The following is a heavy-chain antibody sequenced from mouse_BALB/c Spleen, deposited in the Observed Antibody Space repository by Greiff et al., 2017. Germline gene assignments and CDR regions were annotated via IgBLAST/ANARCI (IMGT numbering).Heavy chain of an antibody. CDR1: GYSITSDYA. Sequence: EVMLVESGPGLVKPSQSLSLTCTVTGYSITSDYAWNWIRQFPGNKLEWMGYISYSGSTSYNPSLKSRISITRDTSKNQFFLQLNSVTTEDTATYYCASTGTGFDYWGQGTTLTVSS. D-gene: IGHD4-1*01. CDR3: ASTGTGFDY. V-gene: IGHV3-2*02. CDR2: ISYSGST. J-gene: IGHJ2*01.